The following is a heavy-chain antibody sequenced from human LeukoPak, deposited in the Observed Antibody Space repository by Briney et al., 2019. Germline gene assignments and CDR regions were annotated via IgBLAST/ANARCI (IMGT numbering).Heavy chain of an antibody. CDR2: ITPIVDKA. Sequence: SVKVSCKASGGTFKSYVITWVRQAPGQGLEWMGGITPIVDKAKYAQQFQGRVTITTDESTSTTYMELSSLRSGDTAFYYCARDGWYCSATNCPDALDIWGQGTLVTVSS. J-gene: IGHJ3*02. D-gene: IGHD6-19*01. CDR3: ARDGWYCSATNCPDALDI. CDR1: GGTFKSYV. V-gene: IGHV1-69*05.